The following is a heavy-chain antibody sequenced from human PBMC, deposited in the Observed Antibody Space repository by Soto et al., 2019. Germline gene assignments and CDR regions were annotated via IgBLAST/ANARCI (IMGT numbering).Heavy chain of an antibody. CDR3: ASSVPIDRGYCSGGSCNRAYYYYGMDV. Sequence: PSETLSLTCAVYGGSFSGYYWSWIRQPPGKGLEWIGEINHSGSTNYNPSLKSRVTISVDTSKNQFSLKLSSVTAADTAVYYCASSVPIDRGYCSGGSCNRAYYYYGMDVWGQGTTVTVSS. D-gene: IGHD2-15*01. CDR2: INHSGST. CDR1: GGSFSGYY. J-gene: IGHJ6*02. V-gene: IGHV4-34*01.